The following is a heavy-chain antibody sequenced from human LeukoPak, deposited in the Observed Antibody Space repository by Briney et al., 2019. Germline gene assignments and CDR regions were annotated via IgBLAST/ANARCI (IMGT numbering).Heavy chain of an antibody. Sequence: GASVKVSCKASGYTFTSYGISWVRQAPGQGLEWMGWINPDSGVTNYAQKFQGRVTMTRDPSISTAYMELNRLRSDDTAVYYCARPYSIWLYYFDYWGQGTLVTVSS. D-gene: IGHD6-13*01. V-gene: IGHV1-2*02. CDR3: ARPYSIWLYYFDY. CDR1: GYTFTSYG. J-gene: IGHJ4*02. CDR2: INPDSGVT.